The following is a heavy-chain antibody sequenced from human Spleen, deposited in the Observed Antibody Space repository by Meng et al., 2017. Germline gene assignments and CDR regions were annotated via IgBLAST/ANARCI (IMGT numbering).Heavy chain of an antibody. V-gene: IGHV1-18*01. CDR3: AREYSSSWEYYYYGMDV. CDR2: ISAYNGNT. Sequence: ASVKVSCKASGYTFTSYGISWVRQAPGQGLEWMGWISAYNGNTNYAQKLQGRVTMTRDTSTSTVYMELSSLRSEDTAVYYCAREYSSSWEYYYYGMDVWGQGTTVTVSS. CDR1: GYTFTSYG. J-gene: IGHJ6*02. D-gene: IGHD6-13*01.